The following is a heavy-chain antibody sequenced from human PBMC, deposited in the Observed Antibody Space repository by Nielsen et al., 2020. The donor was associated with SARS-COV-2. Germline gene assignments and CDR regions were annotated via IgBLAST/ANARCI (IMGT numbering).Heavy chain of an antibody. Sequence: GDSLKISCAASGFTFSSYAMSWVRQAPGKGLEWISAISGSGVSTYYADSVKGRFTISRDNSKNTLYLQMNSLRAEDTAVYYCAKDRGTIAVAGEFDYWGQGTLVTVSS. CDR3: AKDRGTIAVAGEFDY. CDR2: ISGSGVST. CDR1: GFTFSSYA. J-gene: IGHJ4*02. V-gene: IGHV3-23*01. D-gene: IGHD6-19*01.